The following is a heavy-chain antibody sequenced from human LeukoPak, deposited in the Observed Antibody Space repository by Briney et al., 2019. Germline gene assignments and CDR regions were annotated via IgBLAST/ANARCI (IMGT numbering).Heavy chain of an antibody. J-gene: IGHJ4*02. D-gene: IGHD6-19*01. CDR1: GFTFDDYA. Sequence: GGSLRLSCAASGFTFDDYAMTWVRQAPGKGLEWVSGLNWNGDNTGYADSVKGRFTISRDNAKNSLYLQMNSLRAEDTAVYYCARDGDSSGWYSGWSRVDYWGQGTLVIVSS. CDR2: LNWNGDNT. V-gene: IGHV3-20*04. CDR3: ARDGDSSGWYSGWSRVDY.